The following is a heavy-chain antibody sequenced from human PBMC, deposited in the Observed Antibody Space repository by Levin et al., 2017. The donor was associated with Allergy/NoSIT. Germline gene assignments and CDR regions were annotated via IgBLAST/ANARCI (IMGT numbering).Heavy chain of an antibody. CDR1: GYTFTGYY. Sequence: ASVKVSCKASGYTFTGYYMHWVRQAPGQGLEWMGRINPNSGGTNYAQKFQGRVTMTRDTSISTAYMELSRLRSDDTAVYYCARDSLIGGSSSWYVGDYYYYYMDVWGKGTTVTVSS. CDR3: ARDSLIGGSSSWYVGDYYYYYMDV. D-gene: IGHD6-13*01. V-gene: IGHV1-2*06. J-gene: IGHJ6*03. CDR2: INPNSGGT.